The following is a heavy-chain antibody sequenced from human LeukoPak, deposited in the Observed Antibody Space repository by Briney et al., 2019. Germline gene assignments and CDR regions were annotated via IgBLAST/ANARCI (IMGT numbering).Heavy chain of an antibody. Sequence: SETLSLTCTVYGGSFRSYYWNWIRQAPGQGLEGIGNISDTGETEDNASLESRVTISLDTSKHQFSLKLRIVTAADTAVYYCARAPGYNYGYGYFDFWGQGILVTVSS. CDR2: ISDTGET. CDR1: GGSFRSYY. V-gene: IGHV4-59*01. CDR3: ARAPGYNYGYGYFDF. J-gene: IGHJ4*02. D-gene: IGHD5-18*01.